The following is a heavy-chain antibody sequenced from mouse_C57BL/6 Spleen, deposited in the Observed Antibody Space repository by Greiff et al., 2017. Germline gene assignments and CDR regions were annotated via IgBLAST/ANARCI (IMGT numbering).Heavy chain of an antibody. D-gene: IGHD2-2*01. CDR1: GYTFTSYW. J-gene: IGHJ3*01. CDR2: IHPNSGST. V-gene: IGHV1-64*01. CDR3: ARRYYYGYDGFAD. Sequence: VQLQQPGAELVKPGASVKLSCKASGYTFTSYWMHWVKQRPGQGLEWIGMIHPNSGSTNYYEKFKSKATLTVDKSSSAAYMQLSSLTSEDSAVYYCARRYYYGYDGFADWGQGTLVTVSA.